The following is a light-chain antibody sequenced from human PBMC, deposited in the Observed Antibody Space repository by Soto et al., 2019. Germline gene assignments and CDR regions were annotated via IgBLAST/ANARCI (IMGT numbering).Light chain of an antibody. V-gene: IGKV1-39*01. CDR2: AAS. CDR3: QHGYSPPYT. Sequence: DIQMTQSPSSLSASVGDRVSITCRASQSISSYLNWYQQKPGKAPKLLIYAASSLQSGVPSRFSGSGSGTDFTLTISTLQPEDVATYYCQHGYSPPYTFGQGTKLEVK. CDR1: QSISSY. J-gene: IGKJ2*01.